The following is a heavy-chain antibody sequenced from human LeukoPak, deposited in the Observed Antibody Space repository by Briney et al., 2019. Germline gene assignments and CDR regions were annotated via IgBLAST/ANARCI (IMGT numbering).Heavy chain of an antibody. CDR3: AREPRTYSSSWYEGDAFDI. J-gene: IGHJ3*02. CDR2: IYYSGST. Sequence: SETLSLTCTVSGGSISSYYWSWIRQPPGKGLEWIGYIYYSGSTNYNPSLKSRVTISVDTSKNQFSLKLSSVTAADTAVYYCAREPRTYSSSWYEGDAFDIWGQGTMVTVSS. V-gene: IGHV4-59*01. D-gene: IGHD6-13*01. CDR1: GGSISSYY.